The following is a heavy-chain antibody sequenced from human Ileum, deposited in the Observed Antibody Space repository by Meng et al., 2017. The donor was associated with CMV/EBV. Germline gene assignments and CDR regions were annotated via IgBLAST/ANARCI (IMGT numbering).Heavy chain of an antibody. V-gene: IGHV5-51*01. Sequence: YDVSGYWIGCGRQMPGTGKGLEWMGIIFPGDSQTYYSPAFQGQVTISVDKSIATAYLQWSSLKASDTAMYYCARYSGRLLTNNWFDPWGQGTLVTVSS. CDR1: YDVSGYW. J-gene: IGHJ5*02. CDR2: IFPGDSQT. D-gene: IGHD5-12*01. CDR3: ARYSGRLLTNNWFDP.